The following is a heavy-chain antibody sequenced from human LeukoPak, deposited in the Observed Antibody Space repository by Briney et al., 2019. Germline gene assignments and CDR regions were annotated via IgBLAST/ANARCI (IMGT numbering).Heavy chain of an antibody. CDR1: GGSISSRTYY. J-gene: IGHJ6*03. CDR2: ICYSGTT. Sequence: SETLSLTCTVSGGSISSRTYYWGWIRQPPGKGLEWIGTICYSGTTYYNPSLKSRVTISLDTSKNQFSLKLSSVTAADTAIYYCARDFSSSSTVYYYYYMDVWGKGTTVTVSS. V-gene: IGHV4-39*07. CDR3: ARDFSSSSTVYYYYYMDV. D-gene: IGHD6-6*01.